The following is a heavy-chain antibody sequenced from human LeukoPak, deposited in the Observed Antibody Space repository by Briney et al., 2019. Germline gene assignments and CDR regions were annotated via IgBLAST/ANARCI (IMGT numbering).Heavy chain of an antibody. CDR3: ARDGGGVSAPGGY. CDR2: INPGGRST. Sequence: ASVKVSCKASGYTFTSYYMHWARQAPGQGLEWMGIINPGGRSTTYAQKFQGRVTLTRDTSTSTVYMELSSLRSEDTAVYYCARDGGGVSAPGGYWGQGTLVTVSS. D-gene: IGHD3-16*01. CDR1: GYTFTSYY. V-gene: IGHV1-46*01. J-gene: IGHJ4*02.